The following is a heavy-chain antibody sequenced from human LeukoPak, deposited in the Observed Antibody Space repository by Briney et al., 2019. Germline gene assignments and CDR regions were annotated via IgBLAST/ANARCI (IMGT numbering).Heavy chain of an antibody. CDR2: VNAESTDI. CDR3: ARDTFEPLVIDF. J-gene: IGHJ4*02. D-gene: IGHD6-13*01. V-gene: IGHV3-21*05. CDR1: GFSFCRYA. Sequence: GGSLRLACAASGFSFCRYAMNWVRQAPGKGLEWVAYVNAESTDILYADSVRGRFTISRDNAKNSLYLQMNSLRAEDRGVYYCARDTFEPLVIDFWGQGTLVTVSS.